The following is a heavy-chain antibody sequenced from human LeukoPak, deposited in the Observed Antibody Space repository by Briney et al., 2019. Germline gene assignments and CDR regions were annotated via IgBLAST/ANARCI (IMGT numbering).Heavy chain of an antibody. V-gene: IGHV1-46*01. CDR3: ARGGPGVDGYNYAFDI. Sequence: ASVEVSCKASGYTLTTYYIHWVRQAPGQGLEWMGIINPSGGSTSYAQKFQGRVTMTRDTSTSTVYMELSSLRSEDTAVYYCARGGPGVDGYNYAFDIWGQGTRVTVSS. CDR2: INPSGGST. J-gene: IGHJ3*02. CDR1: GYTLTTYY. D-gene: IGHD5-24*01.